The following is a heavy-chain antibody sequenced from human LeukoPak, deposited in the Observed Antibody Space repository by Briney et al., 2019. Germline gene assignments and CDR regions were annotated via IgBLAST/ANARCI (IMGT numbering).Heavy chain of an antibody. D-gene: IGHD3-10*01. CDR1: GFTFSSYW. Sequence: GGCVRLSCAASGFTFSSYWMSWVRQAPGKGLEWVANIKQDGSEKYYVDSVKGRFTISRDNAKNSLYLQMNSLRAEDTAVYYCARENPLGAGDFDYWGQGTLVTVSS. CDR2: IKQDGSEK. J-gene: IGHJ4*02. V-gene: IGHV3-7*01. CDR3: ARENPLGAGDFDY.